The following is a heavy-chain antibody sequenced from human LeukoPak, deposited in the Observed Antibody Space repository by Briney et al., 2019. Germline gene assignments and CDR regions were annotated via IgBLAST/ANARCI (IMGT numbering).Heavy chain of an antibody. D-gene: IGHD3-22*01. CDR2: IYYSGST. CDR1: AGSISSGDYY. V-gene: IGHV4-30-4*01. J-gene: IGHJ4*02. Sequence: KPSQTLSLTCTVSAGSISSGDYYWSWIRQPPGKGLEWIGYIYYSGSTYYSPSLKSRVTISVGSSKTQFSLKLSSVTAADTAVYYCARQPPYYYDSSGYYYGGYFDYWGQGTLVTVSS. CDR3: ARQPPYYYDSSGYYYGGYFDY.